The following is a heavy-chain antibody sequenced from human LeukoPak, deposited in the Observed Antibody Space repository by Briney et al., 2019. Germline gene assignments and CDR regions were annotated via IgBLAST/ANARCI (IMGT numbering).Heavy chain of an antibody. CDR1: GYTFTASS. V-gene: IGHV1-2*02. CDR3: ARAGYCSDGKCYTFDY. J-gene: IGHJ4*02. Sequence: GASMKVSCKASGYTFTASSMHWVRQAPGQRLEWMGWINTHSGGTDCAQRFQGRVTMTRDTSITMLYMEMSSLTPDDTAVYYCARAGYCSDGKCYTFDYWGQGTLVTVSS. D-gene: IGHD2-15*01. CDR2: INTHSGGT.